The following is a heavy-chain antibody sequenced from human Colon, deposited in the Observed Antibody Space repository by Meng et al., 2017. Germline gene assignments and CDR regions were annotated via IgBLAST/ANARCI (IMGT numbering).Heavy chain of an antibody. CDR2: IIPIFGPA. J-gene: IGHJ6*02. CDR1: GGTFSSYA. D-gene: IGHD3-9*01. V-gene: IGHV1-69*05. Sequence: SVKVSCKASGGTFSSYAISWVRQAPGQGLEWMGGIIPIFGPANYAQKFQGRVTITTDESTSTAYMELSSLRSEDTAVYYCARALPYYDILTGYSPKYYYGMDVWGQGTTVTVSS. CDR3: ARALPYYDILTGYSPKYYYGMDV.